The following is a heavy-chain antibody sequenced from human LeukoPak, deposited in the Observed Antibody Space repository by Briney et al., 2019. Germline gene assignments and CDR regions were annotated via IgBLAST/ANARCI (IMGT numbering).Heavy chain of an antibody. CDR3: AKDFQAGGWLFIPRNYYYGMDV. CDR1: GFTFDDYA. CDR2: ISWNSGSI. V-gene: IGHV3-9*01. J-gene: IGHJ6*02. Sequence: PGGSLRLSCAASGFTFDDYAMHWVRQAPGKGLEWVSGISWNSGSIGYADSVKGRFTISRDNAKNSLYLQMNSLRAEDTALYYCAKDFQAGGWLFIPRNYYYGMDVWGQGTTVTVSS. D-gene: IGHD3-22*01.